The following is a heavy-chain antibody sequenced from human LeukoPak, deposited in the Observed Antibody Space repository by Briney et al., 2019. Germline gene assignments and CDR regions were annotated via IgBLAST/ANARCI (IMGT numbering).Heavy chain of an antibody. CDR2: IYSGGST. D-gene: IGHD4-11*01. CDR1: GFTVSSNY. J-gene: IGHJ4*02. Sequence: QTGESLRLSCAASGFTVSSNYMSWVRQAPGKGLEWVSVIYSGGSTYYADSVKGRFTISRDNSKNTLYLQMNSLRAEDTAVYYCARPRRQYGLGLGYWGQGTLVTVSS. CDR3: ARPRRQYGLGLGY. V-gene: IGHV3-66*02.